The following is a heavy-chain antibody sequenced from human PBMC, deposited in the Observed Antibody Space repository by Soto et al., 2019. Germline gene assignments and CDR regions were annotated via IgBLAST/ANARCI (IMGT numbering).Heavy chain of an antibody. Sequence: QVQLQESGPGLVKPSQTLSLTCTVSGGSISSGGYYWSWIRQHPGKGLEWIGYIYYSGSTYYNPSLKSRVTISVDTSKNQFSLKLSSVTAADTAVYYCARESRDGPNGDYYYYYGMDVWGQGTTVTVSS. CDR3: ARESRDGPNGDYYYYYGMDV. CDR2: IYYSGST. CDR1: GGSISSGGYY. J-gene: IGHJ6*02. D-gene: IGHD2-2*01. V-gene: IGHV4-31*03.